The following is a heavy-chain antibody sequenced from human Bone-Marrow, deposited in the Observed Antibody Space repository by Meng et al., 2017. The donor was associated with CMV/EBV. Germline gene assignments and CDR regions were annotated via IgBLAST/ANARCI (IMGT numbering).Heavy chain of an antibody. Sequence: ASVKVSCKASGYTFTSYGISWVRQAPGQGLEWMGWISAYNGNTNYAQNFQGRVTMTIDTSTSTVYMVLRSLRSDDTAVYYCARDRSDFRGAYYDFWSGYYHFDYWGQGTLVTVSS. CDR3: ARDRSDFRGAYYDFWSGYYHFDY. CDR1: GYTFTSYG. CDR2: ISAYNGNT. V-gene: IGHV1-18*01. D-gene: IGHD3-3*01. J-gene: IGHJ4*02.